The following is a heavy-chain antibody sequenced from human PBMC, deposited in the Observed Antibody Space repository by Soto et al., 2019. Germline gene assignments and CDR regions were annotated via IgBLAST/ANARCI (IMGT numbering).Heavy chain of an antibody. CDR2: IYYSGST. D-gene: IGHD3-10*01. CDR3: ASAQGAGFLVS. J-gene: IGHJ4*02. Sequence: QVQLQESGPGLVKPSQTLSLTCTVSGGSISSGDYYWSWIRQPPGKGLEWIGYIYYSGSTYYNPSLKSRVTTSLDTSRNQFSLKLSSVPAADTAVYYCASAQGAGFLVSWGQGTLVTVSS. CDR1: GGSISSGDYY. V-gene: IGHV4-30-4*01.